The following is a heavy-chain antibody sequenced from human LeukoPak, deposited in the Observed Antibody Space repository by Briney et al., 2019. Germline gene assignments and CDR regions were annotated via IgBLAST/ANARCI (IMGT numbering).Heavy chain of an antibody. CDR3: AKDVQNKYDSSGYLGG. CDR1: GFTFSTYE. Sequence: GGSLRLSCAASGFTFSTYEMNWVRQAPGKGLEWVANIKQDGSEKYYVDSVKGRFTISRDNAKNSLYLQMNSLRTEDTAVYYCAKDVQNKYDSSGYLGGWGQGTLVTVSS. CDR2: IKQDGSEK. D-gene: IGHD3-22*01. V-gene: IGHV3-7*01. J-gene: IGHJ4*02.